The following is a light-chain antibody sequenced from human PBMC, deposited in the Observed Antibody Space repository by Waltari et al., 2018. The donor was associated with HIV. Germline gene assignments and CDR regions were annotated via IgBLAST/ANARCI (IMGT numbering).Light chain of an antibody. V-gene: IGLV2-23*02. CDR2: EVS. J-gene: IGLJ2*01. CDR1: SSDVGTYNL. Sequence: QSALTQPASVSGSPGQSITISCTGTSSDVGTYNLVSWYQQYPGKAPNLIMYEVSKRPSGVSDRFSGSKSGNAASLTISGLHAEHEADYYCCSYAGSITHVIFGGGTKLTVL. CDR3: CSYAGSITHVI.